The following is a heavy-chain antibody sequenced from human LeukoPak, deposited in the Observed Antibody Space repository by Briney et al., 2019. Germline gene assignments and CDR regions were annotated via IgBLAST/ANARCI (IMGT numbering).Heavy chain of an antibody. D-gene: IGHD5-18*01. CDR3: ARDTAMSDY. CDR1: GGTFSSYA. V-gene: IGHV1-69*11. CDR2: IIPILGTA. Sequence: ASVKVSCKASGGTFSSYAISWVRQAPGQGLEWMGRIIPILGTADYAQKFQGRVTITTDESTNTAYMELSSLRSDDTAVYYCARDTAMSDYWGQGTLVTVSS. J-gene: IGHJ4*02.